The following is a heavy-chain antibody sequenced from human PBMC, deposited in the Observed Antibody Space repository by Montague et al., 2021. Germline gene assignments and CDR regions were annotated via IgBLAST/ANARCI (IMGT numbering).Heavy chain of an antibody. J-gene: IGHJ6*02. Sequence: SETLSLTCSVSGASISDYYWGWIRQHPGKGLEWIGYIYYSRRTNYNPSLKSRVTISVDTSKNQFSLKLSSVTAADTAFYYCAVTNPYYYYGMDVWGQGTTVTVSS. V-gene: IGHV4-59*01. D-gene: IGHD1-14*01. CDR2: IYYSRRT. CDR3: AVTNPYYYYGMDV. CDR1: GASISDYY.